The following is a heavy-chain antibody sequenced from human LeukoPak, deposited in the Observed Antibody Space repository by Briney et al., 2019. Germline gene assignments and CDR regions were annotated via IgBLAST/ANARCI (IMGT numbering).Heavy chain of an antibody. J-gene: IGHJ3*01. CDR1: GGFISRFS. V-gene: IGHV4-59*01. CDR2: VYDSGRA. D-gene: IGHD3-16*01. Sequence: PSETLSLTCTVSGGFISRFSWNWIRQPPGQGLQWIGYVYDSGRANYNASLESRVSMSVDASKNQFSLKLSSVTAADTAVYFCAREKMGETAFDFWGPGKMVTVSS. CDR3: AREKMGETAFDF.